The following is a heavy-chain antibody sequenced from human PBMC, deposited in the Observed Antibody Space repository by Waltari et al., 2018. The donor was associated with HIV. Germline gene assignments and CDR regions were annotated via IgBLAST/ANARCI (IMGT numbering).Heavy chain of an antibody. CDR1: SGSLNVYY. J-gene: IGHJ6*02. D-gene: IGHD1-7*01. V-gene: IGHV4-34*01. CDR2: ISHSGTT. CDR3: VRGNWNYGDYYYGMDG. Sequence: QVQLHQWGTGLLKPSEPMSLTCAVYSGSLNVYYWTWVRLRPGKGLEWIGEISHSGTTNYNPSLKSRVTISVDTSKNQFSLRLRSVTAKDSATYFCVRGNWNYGDYYYGMDGWGQGTIVTVSS.